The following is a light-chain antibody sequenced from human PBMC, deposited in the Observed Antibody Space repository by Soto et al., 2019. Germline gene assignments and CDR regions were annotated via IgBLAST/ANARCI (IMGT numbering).Light chain of an antibody. CDR1: QSISSY. CDR3: RQSYSTPWT. J-gene: IGKJ1*01. V-gene: IGKV1-39*01. Sequence: DIQMTQSPSSLSASVGDRVTITCRASQSISSYLNWYQQKPGKAPKVLIYDASSLQSGVPSRFSGSGSGTDFTLTISSLQPEDFATYYCRQSYSTPWTFGQGTKVDIK. CDR2: DAS.